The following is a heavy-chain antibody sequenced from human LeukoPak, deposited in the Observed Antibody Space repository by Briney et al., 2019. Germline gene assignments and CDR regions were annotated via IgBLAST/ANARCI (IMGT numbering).Heavy chain of an antibody. CDR2: INPSGGST. CDR1: GYTFTSYY. V-gene: IGHV1-46*01. D-gene: IGHD7-27*01. J-gene: IGHJ4*02. Sequence: ASVKVSFKASGYTFTSYYMHWVRQAPGQGLEWMGIINPSGGSTSYAQKLQGRVTMTRDTSTSTVYMELSSLRSEDTAVYYCARLTGDGEGSTDYWGQGTLVTVSS. CDR3: ARLTGDGEGSTDY.